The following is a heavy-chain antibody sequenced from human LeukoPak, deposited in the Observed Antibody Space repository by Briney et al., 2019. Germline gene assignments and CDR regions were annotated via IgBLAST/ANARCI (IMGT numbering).Heavy chain of an antibody. V-gene: IGHV4-34*01. CDR3: ARGSHYYDSSGYYFDY. J-gene: IGHJ4*02. CDR2: INHSGST. Sequence: SETLSLTCAVSGGSFSGYYWSWIRQPPGKGLEWIGEINHSGSTNYNPSLKSRVTISVDTSKNQFSLKLSSVTAADTAVYYCARGSHYYDSSGYYFDYWGQGTLVTVSS. D-gene: IGHD3-22*01. CDR1: GGSFSGYY.